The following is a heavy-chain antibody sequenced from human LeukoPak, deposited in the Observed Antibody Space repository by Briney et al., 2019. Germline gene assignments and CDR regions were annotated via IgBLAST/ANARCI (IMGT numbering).Heavy chain of an antibody. Sequence: GGSLRLSCAASGFTFSGYYMSWIRQALGKGLEWVSYISSSGSTIYYADSVKGRFTISRDNAKNSLYPPMNSLRAEDTAVYYCARGSRVLSSYDFPTYYYYMDVWGKGTTVTVSS. J-gene: IGHJ6*03. CDR2: ISSSGSTI. CDR3: ARGSRVLSSYDFPTYYYYMDV. D-gene: IGHD3-3*01. V-gene: IGHV3-11*01. CDR1: GFTFSGYY.